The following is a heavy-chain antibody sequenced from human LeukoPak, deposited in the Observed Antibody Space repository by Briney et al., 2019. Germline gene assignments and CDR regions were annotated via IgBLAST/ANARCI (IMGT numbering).Heavy chain of an antibody. CDR3: SRLPKSNYDSRGYADY. CDR1: GSTFTSYW. CDR2: IDPSDSYT. Sequence: HGESLRISCQGSGSTFTSYWSSWVRQMPGKGLERMGRIDPSDSYTNYSPSFQGHVTISADKSISTAYLQWSSLKASDSAMYYCSRLPKSNYDSRGYADYWGQGTLVTVSS. V-gene: IGHV5-10-1*01. D-gene: IGHD3-22*01. J-gene: IGHJ4*02.